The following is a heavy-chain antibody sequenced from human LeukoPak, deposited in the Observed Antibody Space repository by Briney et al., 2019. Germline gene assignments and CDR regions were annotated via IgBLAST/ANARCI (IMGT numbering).Heavy chain of an antibody. Sequence: PSQTLSLTCTVSGGSISSGGYYWSWIRQHPGKGLEWIGYIYYSGSTYYNPSLKSRVTISVDTTKNQFSLKMSSVTAADAAVFYCARLFSRGWGYHFGLDVWGQGTTVTVS. J-gene: IGHJ6*02. CDR2: IYYSGST. CDR1: GGSISSGGYY. D-gene: IGHD6-25*01. CDR3: ARLFSRGWGYHFGLDV. V-gene: IGHV4-31*03.